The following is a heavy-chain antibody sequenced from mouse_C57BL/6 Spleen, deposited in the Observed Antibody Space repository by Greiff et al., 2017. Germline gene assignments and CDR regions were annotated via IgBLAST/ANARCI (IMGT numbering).Heavy chain of an antibody. CDR2: ISYDGSN. Sequence: ESGPGLVKPSPSLSLTCSVTGYSITSGYYWNWIRQFPGNKLEWMGYISYDGSNNYNPSLKNRISFTRDTSDNQFFLQLNAVTTEDTATYYCAREDSQYYGRVAMDDWGQGTSVTASS. CDR1: GYSITSGYY. J-gene: IGHJ4*01. CDR3: AREDSQYYGRVAMDD. D-gene: IGHD1-1*01. V-gene: IGHV3-6*01.